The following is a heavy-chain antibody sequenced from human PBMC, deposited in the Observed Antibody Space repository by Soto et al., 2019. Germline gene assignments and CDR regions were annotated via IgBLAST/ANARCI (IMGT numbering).Heavy chain of an antibody. D-gene: IGHD3-22*01. J-gene: IGHJ4*02. CDR2: IYYTGTT. Sequence: RASETLSLTCIVSGGSISSGDNYWSWIRQPPGKGLEWIAYIYYTGTTYYSPSLKSRVIMSVDTSKNQFSLKLSSVTAADTAVYYCARGTYYFDTSGSRHYYFDYWGQGTLVTVSS. CDR1: GGSISSGDNY. CDR3: ARGTYYFDTSGSRHYYFDY. V-gene: IGHV4-30-4*01.